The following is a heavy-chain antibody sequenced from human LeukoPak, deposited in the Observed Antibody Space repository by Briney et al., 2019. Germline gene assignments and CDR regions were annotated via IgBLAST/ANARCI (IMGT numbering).Heavy chain of an antibody. CDR1: GYTFTGYY. J-gene: IGHJ3*02. CDR2: INPNSGGT. Sequence: ASVKVSCKASGYTFTGYYMHWVRQAPGQGLEWMGRINPNSGGTNYAQKFQGRVTMTRDTSTSTVYMELSSLRSEDTAVYYCASVDYGSGSYAAFDIWGQGTMVTVSS. D-gene: IGHD3-10*01. V-gene: IGHV1-2*06. CDR3: ASVDYGSGSYAAFDI.